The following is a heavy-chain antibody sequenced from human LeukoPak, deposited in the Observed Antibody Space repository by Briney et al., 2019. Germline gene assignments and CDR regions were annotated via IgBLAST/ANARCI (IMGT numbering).Heavy chain of an antibody. J-gene: IGHJ4*02. CDR3: ARHKASEWELPLDY. CDR2: IYTSGST. CDR1: GGSISSYY. D-gene: IGHD1-26*01. Sequence: SETLSLTCTIPGGSISSYYWSWIRQPPGKGLEWIGYIYTSGSTNYNPSLKSRVTISVDTSKNQFSLKLSSVTAADTAVYYCARHKASEWELPLDYWGQGTLVTVSS. V-gene: IGHV4-4*09.